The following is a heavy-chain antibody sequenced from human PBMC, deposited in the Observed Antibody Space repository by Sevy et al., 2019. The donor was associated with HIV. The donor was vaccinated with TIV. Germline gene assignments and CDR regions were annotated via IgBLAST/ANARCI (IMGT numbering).Heavy chain of an antibody. D-gene: IGHD3-10*01. V-gene: IGHV4-38-2*02. CDR2: SLHSGST. CDR3: ARGSYLDY. CDR1: GYSISSGYY. Sequence: SETLSLTCTVSGYSISSGYYWGWIRQPPGKGLEWIGSSLHSGSTYCNPSLESRVTISVDTTKNQFSLKMSSVTAADTAVYYCARGSYLDYWGQGILVTVSS. J-gene: IGHJ4*02.